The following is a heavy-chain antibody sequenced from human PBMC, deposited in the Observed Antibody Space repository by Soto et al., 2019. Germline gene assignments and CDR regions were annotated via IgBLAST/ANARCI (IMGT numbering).Heavy chain of an antibody. CDR1: GGSFSGYY. D-gene: IGHD2-15*01. CDR2: INNSGST. CDR3: ARASLSGISASIDY. V-gene: IGHV4-34*01. J-gene: IGHJ4*02. Sequence: SETLSLTCAVYGGSFSGYYWSWIRQPPGKGLEWTGEINNSGSTNYNPSLKSRVTISVDTSKNQFSLKLSSVTAADTAVYYCARASLSGISASIDYWGQGTLVTVSS.